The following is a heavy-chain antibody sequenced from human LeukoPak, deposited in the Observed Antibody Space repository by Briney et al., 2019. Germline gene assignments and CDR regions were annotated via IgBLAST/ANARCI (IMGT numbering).Heavy chain of an antibody. CDR3: ARVVTLRGSGTSFLDY. J-gene: IGHJ4*02. CDR1: GYSFSSYW. CDR2: IYPGDSHT. D-gene: IGHD3-10*01. Sequence: PGESLKISCKASGYSFSSYWIAWVRQMPGEGLEWMGNIYPGDSHTEYSPSFQGQVTISADASINTAYLHWRSLKASDTAIYYCARVVTLRGSGTSFLDYWGQGGLVTVSS. V-gene: IGHV5-51*01.